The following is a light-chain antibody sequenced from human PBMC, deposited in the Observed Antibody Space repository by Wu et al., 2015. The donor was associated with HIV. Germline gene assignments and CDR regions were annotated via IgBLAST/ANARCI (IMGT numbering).Light chain of an antibody. Sequence: DIQMTQSPSSLSASVGDRVTITCRASQGISNYLAWYQQKPGKVPKLLIYAASTLQSGVPSRFSGSGSGTDFTLTISRLEPEDFAVYYCHQYDSSTRTFGQGTKVEIK. V-gene: IGKV1-27*01. J-gene: IGKJ1*01. CDR2: AAS. CDR3: HQYDSSTRT. CDR1: QGISNY.